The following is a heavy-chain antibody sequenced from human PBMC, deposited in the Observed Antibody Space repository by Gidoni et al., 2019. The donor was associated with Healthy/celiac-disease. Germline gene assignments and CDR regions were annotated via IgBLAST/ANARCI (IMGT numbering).Heavy chain of an antibody. J-gene: IGHJ4*02. CDR2: IYYSGST. D-gene: IGHD6-19*01. CDR3: ARDHIAVAGTPSWSFDY. CDR1: GGSISSSSYY. Sequence: GGSISSSSYYWGWIRQPPGKGLEWIGSIYYSGSTYYNPSLKSRVTISVDTSKNQFSLKLSSVTAADTAVYYCARDHIAVAGTPSWSFDYWGQGTLVTVSS. V-gene: IGHV4-39*07.